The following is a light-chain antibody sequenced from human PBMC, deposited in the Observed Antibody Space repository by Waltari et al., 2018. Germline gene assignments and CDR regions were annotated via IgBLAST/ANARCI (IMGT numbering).Light chain of an antibody. Sequence: QSALTQPASVSGSPGQSITISCTGPTSDIRAYNYVAWYQQHPGKAPKVVISDVTNRPSGVSNRFSGSKSGNTASLTISGLQAEDEADYYCISFTSGSTWVFGGGTKLTVL. V-gene: IGLV2-14*03. J-gene: IGLJ3*02. CDR3: ISFTSGSTWV. CDR1: TSDIRAYNY. CDR2: DVT.